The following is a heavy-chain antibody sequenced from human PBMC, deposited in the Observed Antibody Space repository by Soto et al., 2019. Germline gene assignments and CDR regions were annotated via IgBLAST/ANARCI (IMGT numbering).Heavy chain of an antibody. CDR3: ARAAAGHHFDY. D-gene: IGHD6-13*01. CDR2: ISYDGSNK. V-gene: IGHV3-30-3*01. J-gene: IGHJ4*02. CDR1: GFTFSSYA. Sequence: QVQLVESGGGVVQPGRSLRLSCAASGFTFSSYAMHWVRQAPGKGLEWVAVISYDGSNKYYADSVKGRFTISRDNSKNTLYLQMNSLRAEDTAVYYCARAAAGHHFDYWGQGTLVTVSS.